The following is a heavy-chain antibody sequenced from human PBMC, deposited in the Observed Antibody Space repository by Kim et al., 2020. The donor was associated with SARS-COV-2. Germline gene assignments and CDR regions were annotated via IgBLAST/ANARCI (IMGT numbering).Heavy chain of an antibody. D-gene: IGHD6-13*01. Sequence: GGSLRLSCAASGFTFDDYAMHWVRQAPGKGLEWVSGISWNSGSIGYADSVKGRFTISRDNAKNSLYLQMNSLRAEDTALYYCAKEKIAAAGWSVWGQGTMVTVSS. CDR1: GFTFDDYA. V-gene: IGHV3-9*01. CDR3: AKEKIAAAGWSV. J-gene: IGHJ3*01. CDR2: ISWNSGSI.